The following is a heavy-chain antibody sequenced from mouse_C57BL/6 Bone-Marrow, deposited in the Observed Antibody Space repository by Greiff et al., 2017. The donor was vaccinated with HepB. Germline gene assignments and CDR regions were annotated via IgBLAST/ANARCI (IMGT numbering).Heavy chain of an antibody. J-gene: IGHJ3*01. CDR2: ISSGGSYT. V-gene: IGHV5-6*01. CDR3: ARHGGLRRPFAY. CDR1: GFTFSSYG. D-gene: IGHD2-4*01. Sequence: EVHLVESGGDLVKPGGSLKLSCAASGFTFSSYGMSWVRQTPDKRLEWVATISSGGSYTYYPDSVKGRFTISRDNAKNTLYMKMSSLESEDTAMYYCARHGGLRRPFAYWGQGTLVTVSA.